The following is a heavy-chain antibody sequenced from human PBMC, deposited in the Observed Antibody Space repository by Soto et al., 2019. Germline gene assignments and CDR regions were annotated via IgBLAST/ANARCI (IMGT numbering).Heavy chain of an antibody. D-gene: IGHD3-10*01. CDR1: GFTFSSYA. J-gene: IGHJ4*02. CDR3: AKVAPNYYGSGSYTYYFDY. Sequence: EVQLLESGGGLVQPGGSLRLSYAASGFTFSSYAMSWVRQAPGKGLEWVSAISGSGGSTYYADSVKGRFTISRDNSKNTLYLQMNSLRAEDTAVYYCAKVAPNYYGSGSYTYYFDYWGQGTLVTVSS. CDR2: ISGSGGST. V-gene: IGHV3-23*01.